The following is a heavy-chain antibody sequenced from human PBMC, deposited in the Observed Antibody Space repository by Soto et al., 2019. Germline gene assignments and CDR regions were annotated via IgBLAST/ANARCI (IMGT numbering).Heavy chain of an antibody. CDR1: GFLVNSAY. D-gene: IGHD2-8*01. J-gene: IGHJ4*02. CDR3: ASIGLIIACRY. CDR2: INSDGST. Sequence: EVQLVESGGGLIPPGGSLRLSCAASGFLVNSAYMTWVRQAPGKGLEWLSMINSDGSTLYAESVKVRSTTSSDTSKNSPALPMNSLRPQHTAMYSCASIGLIIACRYWGPASLVSVTS. V-gene: IGHV3-53*01.